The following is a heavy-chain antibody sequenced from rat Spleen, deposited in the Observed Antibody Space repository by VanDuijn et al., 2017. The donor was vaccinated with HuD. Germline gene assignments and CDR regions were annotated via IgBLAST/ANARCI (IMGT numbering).Heavy chain of an antibody. CDR2: ISYGDGSGHSST. Sequence: EVQLVESGGGLVQPGRSLKLSCAASGFTFSDYGMAWVRQAPTKGLEWVATISYGDGSGHSSTYYRDSVNGRFTISRDNAKSTLSLQLDSLRSEDTATYYCARRHYGYTDYFDYWGQGVMVTVSS. CDR1: GFTFSDYG. V-gene: IGHV5-29*01. D-gene: IGHD1-9*01. J-gene: IGHJ2*01. CDR3: ARRHYGYTDYFDY.